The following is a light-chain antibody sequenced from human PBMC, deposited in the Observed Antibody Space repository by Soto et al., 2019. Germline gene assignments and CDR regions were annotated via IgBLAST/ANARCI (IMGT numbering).Light chain of an antibody. CDR2: DAS. CDR1: QSVSGY. CDR3: WQRRDWCPT. V-gene: IGKV3-11*01. J-gene: IGKJ1*01. Sequence: LCMSPGERDTLSCRASQSVSGYVAWYQQTPGRAPRLLIYDASSRANGIPARFTGSGSGTDISLISSIVTADFAADYCWQRRDWCPTFGHGTKVDIK.